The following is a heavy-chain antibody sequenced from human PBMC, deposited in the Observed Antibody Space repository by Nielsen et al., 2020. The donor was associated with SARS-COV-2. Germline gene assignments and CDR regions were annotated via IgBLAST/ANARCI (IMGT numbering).Heavy chain of an antibody. D-gene: IGHD3-10*01. CDR1: GFPFSDYA. CDR2: ISTSGGGT. V-gene: IGHV3-23*01. J-gene: IGHJ6*02. Sequence: GGSLRLSCAASGFPFSDYAMTWARQAPGKGLEWVSSISTSGGGTYYADSVRGRFTISRDNSKNTLFLHMNSLRAEDTAVYYCAKGNSKLSWFGELALYYYYYGLDVWGQGTTVTVSS. CDR3: AKGNSKLSWFGELALYYYYYGLDV.